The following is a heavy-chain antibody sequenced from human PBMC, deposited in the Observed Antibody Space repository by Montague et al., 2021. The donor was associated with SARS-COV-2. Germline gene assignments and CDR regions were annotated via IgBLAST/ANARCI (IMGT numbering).Heavy chain of an antibody. CDR3: AKLSGGSYLHYFEY. J-gene: IGHJ4*02. V-gene: IGHV3-23*01. Sequence: SLRLSFATSGFTFRNYAMTCVRQAPGKGLEWVSTISGNGDPDTTYYADSVKGRFTISRDISKNTLYLQMNSLRAEDTAVYYCAKLSGGSYLHYFEYWGQGTLVTVSS. CDR1: GFTFRNYA. CDR2: ISGNGDPDTT. D-gene: IGHD1-26*01.